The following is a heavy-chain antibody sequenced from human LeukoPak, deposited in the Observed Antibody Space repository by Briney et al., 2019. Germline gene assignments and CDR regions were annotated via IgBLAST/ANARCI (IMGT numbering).Heavy chain of an antibody. CDR2: ISAYNGNT. CDR3: ATTNYYDSSGYQDGLDY. V-gene: IGHV1-18*01. CDR1: GYTFTSYG. J-gene: IGHJ4*02. D-gene: IGHD3-22*01. Sequence: ASVKVSCKASGYTFTSYGISWVRQAPGQGLEWMGWISAYNGNTNYAQQLQGRVTMTTDTSTSTAYMELRSLRSDDTAVYYCATTNYYDSSGYQDGLDYWGQGTRVTVSS.